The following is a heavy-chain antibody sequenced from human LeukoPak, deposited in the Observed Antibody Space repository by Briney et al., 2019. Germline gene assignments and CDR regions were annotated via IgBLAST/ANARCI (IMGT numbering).Heavy chain of an antibody. D-gene: IGHD3-10*01. CDR1: GYTFTAYW. CDR3: ARDGDYGTGSYYRGCIDS. CDR2: IHPRRGDT. Sequence: ASVKVSCKASGYTFTAYWMHWVRQAPGQGLEWMGWIHPRRGDTNYAQKFQGRVTMTRDASISTAYLDLSSLRSDDTAVYYCARDGDYGTGSYYRGCIDSWGQGTPVTVSP. J-gene: IGHJ4*02. V-gene: IGHV1-2*02.